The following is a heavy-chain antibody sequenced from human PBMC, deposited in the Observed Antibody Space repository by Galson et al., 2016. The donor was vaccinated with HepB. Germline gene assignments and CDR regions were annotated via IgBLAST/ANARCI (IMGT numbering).Heavy chain of an antibody. J-gene: IGHJ4*02. CDR1: GFTFGDYA. CDR3: SKGPGIAVAKRFFDS. D-gene: IGHD6-19*01. CDR2: LSWNSGDI. V-gene: IGHV3-9*01. Sequence: SLRLSCAASGFTFGDYAMHWVREAPGKGLEWVSGLSWNSGDIGYGDSVKGRFTISRDNAKNSLFLQMNSLTAEDTALYYCSKGPGIAVAKRFFDSWGQGTLVTVSS.